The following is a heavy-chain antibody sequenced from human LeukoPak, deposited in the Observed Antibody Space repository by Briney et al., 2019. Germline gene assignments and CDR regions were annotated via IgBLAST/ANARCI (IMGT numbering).Heavy chain of an antibody. CDR1: GGTFSSYA. CDR2: IDPNDGGT. J-gene: IGHJ5*02. CDR3: ARGSDSGTPRWFDP. Sequence: ASVTVSCKASGGTFSSYAISWVRQAPGQGLEWMGRIDPNDGGTNYAQKFQGRVTMTRDTSISTAYMKLSSLRSDDTAVYYCARGSDSGTPRWFDPWGQGTLVTV. D-gene: IGHD1-26*01. V-gene: IGHV1-2*06.